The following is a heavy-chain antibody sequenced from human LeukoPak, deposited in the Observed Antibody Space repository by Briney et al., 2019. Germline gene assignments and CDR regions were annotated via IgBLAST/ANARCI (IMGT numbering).Heavy chain of an antibody. CDR3: ARGLGGYSGYDFDY. CDR2: ISSSSSST. V-gene: IGHV3-11*06. CDR1: GFSFSDYY. J-gene: IGHJ4*02. D-gene: IGHD5-12*01. Sequence: GRSLRPSCAASGFSFSDYYMSWIRQAPGKGLEWVSYISSSSSSTNYADSVKGRFTISRDNTKNSLYLQMNSLRAEDTAVYYCARGLGGYSGYDFDYWGQGTLVTVSS.